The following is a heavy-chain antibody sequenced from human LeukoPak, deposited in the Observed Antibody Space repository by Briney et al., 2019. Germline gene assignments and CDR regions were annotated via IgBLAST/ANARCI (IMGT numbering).Heavy chain of an antibody. Sequence: PGGSLRLSCAAFGVAVSGYWMNWVRQAPGKGLVWGARINSDGSSTSHADSVKGRFTISRDNAKNNLYLQMNSLRVDDTAVYYCARDPKYGDLDYWGLGTLVTVSS. J-gene: IGHJ4*02. V-gene: IGHV3-74*01. CDR3: ARDPKYGDLDY. D-gene: IGHD4-17*01. CDR1: GVAVSGYW. CDR2: INSDGSST.